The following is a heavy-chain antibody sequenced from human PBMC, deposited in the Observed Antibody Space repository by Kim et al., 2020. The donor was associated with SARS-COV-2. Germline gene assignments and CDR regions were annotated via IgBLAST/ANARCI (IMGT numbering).Heavy chain of an antibody. V-gene: IGHV4-59*08. CDR1: GGSISSYY. Sequence: SETLSLTCTVSGGSISSYYWSWIRQPPGKGLEWIGYIYYSGSTNYNPSLKSRVTISVDTSKNQFSLKLSSVTAADTAVYYCARHVVRSRITMVRGVHPFDYWGQGTLVTVSS. D-gene: IGHD3-10*01. CDR2: IYYSGST. J-gene: IGHJ4*02. CDR3: ARHVVRSRITMVRGVHPFDY.